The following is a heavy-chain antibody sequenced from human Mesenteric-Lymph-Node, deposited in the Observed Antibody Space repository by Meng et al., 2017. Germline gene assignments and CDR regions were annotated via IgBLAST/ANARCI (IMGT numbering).Heavy chain of an antibody. CDR3: ARMRGQSLLSLYYFDQ. CDR1: EFTFSDYY. V-gene: IGHV3-11*04. Sequence: QVQLVESGGGLVKPGGSLRLSCAASEFTFSDYYMTWVRQAPGKGLEWLSYIGSTGGTIDYADSVRGRFTISRDNAKNSLYLQMNSLRAEDSAVYYCARMRGQSLLSLYYFDQWGQGTLVTVSS. D-gene: IGHD2/OR15-2a*01. J-gene: IGHJ4*02. CDR2: IGSTGGTI.